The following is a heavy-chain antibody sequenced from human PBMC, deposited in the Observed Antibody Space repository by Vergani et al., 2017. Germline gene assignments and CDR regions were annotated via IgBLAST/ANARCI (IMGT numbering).Heavy chain of an antibody. D-gene: IGHD3-10*01. CDR3: GRVADFYGLGSRLLYL. CDR1: GGSISSGDYY. Sequence: QVQLQESGPGLVKPSQTLSLTCTVSGGSISSGDYYWSWIRQPPGKGLEWIGYIYYSGSTYYNPSLETRVTISGDTSKNQFPLKLNSVAAADTAVYYCGRVADFYGLGSRLLYLWGQGILVTGSS. J-gene: IGHJ5*02. CDR2: IYYSGST. V-gene: IGHV4-30-4*08.